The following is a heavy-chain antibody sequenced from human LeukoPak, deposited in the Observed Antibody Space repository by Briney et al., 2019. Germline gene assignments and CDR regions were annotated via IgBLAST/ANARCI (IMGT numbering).Heavy chain of an antibody. CDR2: IKEDGTQK. D-gene: IGHD5-12*01. J-gene: IGHJ4*02. V-gene: IGHV3-7*03. CDR3: ARRLGYTGACDY. Sequence: GGYLRLSCAGSGFTFSSYWMNWVRQAPGKGLEWVANIKEDGTQKYYVDSVEGRFTISRDNAKNSLYLQMNSLRAEDTAVYFCARRLGYTGACDYWGQGSLVIVSS. CDR1: GFTFSSYW.